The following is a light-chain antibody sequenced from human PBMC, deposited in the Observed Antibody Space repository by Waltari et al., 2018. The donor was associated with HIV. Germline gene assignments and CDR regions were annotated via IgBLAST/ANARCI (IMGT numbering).Light chain of an antibody. J-gene: IGKJ1*01. CDR1: QSVGKF. V-gene: IGKV3-15*01. CDR2: GVS. Sequence: EIVMTQSPVTLSVSPGDRATLSCRASQSVGKFFAWYQQRHGQAPRLLMHGVSNRAAGVPARFVGSGSGTEVNLTISSLQSDDSAVYFCQQFNFWPRTFGQGTKVEV. CDR3: QQFNFWPRT.